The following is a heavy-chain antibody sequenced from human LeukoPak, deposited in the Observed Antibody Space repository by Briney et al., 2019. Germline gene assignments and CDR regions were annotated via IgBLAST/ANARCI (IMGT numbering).Heavy chain of an antibody. D-gene: IGHD3-22*01. CDR1: GASFSGYY. V-gene: IGHV4-34*01. J-gene: IGHJ5*02. CDR3: ARVGDSSGYYYVSP. CDR2: INHSGST. Sequence: SETLSLTCAVYGASFSGYYWSWIRQSPGKGLEWLGEINHSGSTEYNPSLKSRVTISVDTSKNQFSLKLSSVTAADTAVYYCARVGDSSGYYYVSPWGQGTLVTVSS.